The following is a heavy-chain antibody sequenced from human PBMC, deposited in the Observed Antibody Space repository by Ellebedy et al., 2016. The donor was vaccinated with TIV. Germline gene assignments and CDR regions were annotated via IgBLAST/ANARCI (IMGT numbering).Heavy chain of an antibody. D-gene: IGHD4-17*01. V-gene: IGHV1-46*01. CDR1: GYTFTNYY. J-gene: IGHJ4*02. CDR3: ARDVTVNTTEAFDY. Sequence: AASVKVSCKASGYTFTNYYMNWVRQAPGQGLEWMGIIHPSGGSTTYAQTFQGRVTMTRDQSTSTVYMELSNLRSEDPAVYYCARDVTVNTTEAFDYWGQGTLVTVSS. CDR2: IHPSGGST.